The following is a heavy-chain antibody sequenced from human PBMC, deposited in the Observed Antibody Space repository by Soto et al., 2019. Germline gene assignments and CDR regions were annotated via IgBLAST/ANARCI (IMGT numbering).Heavy chain of an antibody. D-gene: IGHD5-12*01. CDR1: GGSFSSSA. CDR3: ATSVGAIGYRFFNMDV. CDR2: IIPMYGTT. V-gene: IGHV1-69*13. J-gene: IGHJ6*02. Sequence: SVKVSCKSSGGSFSSSAITWVRQAPGQGLEWMGRIIPMYGTTFYAQTFQGRVTITADESTSTVYMHLSSLKSEDTASYFCATSVGAIGYRFFNMDVWGQGTTVTVSS.